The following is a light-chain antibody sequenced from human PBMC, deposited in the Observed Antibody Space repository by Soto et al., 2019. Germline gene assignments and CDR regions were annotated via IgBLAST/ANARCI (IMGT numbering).Light chain of an antibody. CDR3: ELYGTSPKT. V-gene: IGKV3-20*01. CDR2: GAS. CDR1: ETVAGSD. Sequence: EIVLTQSPGTLSLSPGERATLSCRARETVAGSDLAWYQQEPGQAPRLLIHGASTRATGSADRFSGTGSGTDFPLPIRRLEPEDFAVYYCELYGTSPKTVGQGPKVDI. J-gene: IGKJ1*01.